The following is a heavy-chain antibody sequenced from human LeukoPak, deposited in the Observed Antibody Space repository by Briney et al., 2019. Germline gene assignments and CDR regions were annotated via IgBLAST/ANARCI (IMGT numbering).Heavy chain of an antibody. CDR2: MTGIGRDT. V-gene: IGHV3-23*01. J-gene: IGHJ4*02. Sequence: GGSLRLSCEASGFTFSSYAMSWVRQAPGKGLEWVSSMTGIGRDTYYADSVKGRFTISRDNSKNTLYLQMNSLRAEDTAVYYCATYTVTPRHFDYWGQGTLVTVSS. CDR1: GFTFSSYA. D-gene: IGHD4-17*01. CDR3: ATYTVTPRHFDY.